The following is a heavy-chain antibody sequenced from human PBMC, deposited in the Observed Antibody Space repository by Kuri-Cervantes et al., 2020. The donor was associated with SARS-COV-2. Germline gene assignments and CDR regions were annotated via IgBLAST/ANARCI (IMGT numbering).Heavy chain of an antibody. Sequence: SETLSLTGAVYGGSFSGYYWSWIRQPPGKGLEWIGEINHSGSTNYNPSLKSRVTISVDTSKNRFSLKLSSVTAADTAVYYCARGSGIAARPSTYNWFDPWGQGTLVTVSS. V-gene: IGHV4-34*01. J-gene: IGHJ5*02. CDR3: ARGSGIAARPSTYNWFDP. CDR2: INHSGST. CDR1: GGSFSGYY. D-gene: IGHD6-6*01.